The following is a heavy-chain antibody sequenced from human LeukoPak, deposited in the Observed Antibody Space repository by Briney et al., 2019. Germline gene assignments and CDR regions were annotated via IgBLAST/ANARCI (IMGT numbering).Heavy chain of an antibody. CDR1: GGSISSGDYY. Sequence: SQTLSLTCTVSGGSISSGDYYWSWIRQPPEKGLEWIGYIYYSGSTYYNPSLKSRVTISVDTSKNQFSLKLSSVTAADTAVYYCARVHGDFYFDYWGQGTLVTVSS. CDR2: IYYSGST. J-gene: IGHJ4*02. V-gene: IGHV4-30-4*01. D-gene: IGHD4-17*01. CDR3: ARVHGDFYFDY.